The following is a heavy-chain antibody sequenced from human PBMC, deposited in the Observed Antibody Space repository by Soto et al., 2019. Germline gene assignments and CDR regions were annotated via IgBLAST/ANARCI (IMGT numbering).Heavy chain of an antibody. CDR3: ARLYYDFWSGYYYYYGMDV. D-gene: IGHD3-3*01. J-gene: IGHJ6*02. CDR2: IYPGDSDT. Sequence: RGESLKISCKGSGYSFTSYWIGWVRQMPGKGLEWMGIIYPGDSDTRYSPSFQGQVTISADKSISTAYLQWSSLKASDTAMYYCARLYYDFWSGYYYYYGMDVWGQGTTVTVSS. CDR1: GYSFTSYW. V-gene: IGHV5-51*01.